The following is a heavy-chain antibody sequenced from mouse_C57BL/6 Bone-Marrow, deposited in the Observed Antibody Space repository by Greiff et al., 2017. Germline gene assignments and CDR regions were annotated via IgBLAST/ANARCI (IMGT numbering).Heavy chain of an antibody. J-gene: IGHJ3*01. CDR3: ARGYYDYDVPFAY. D-gene: IGHD2-4*01. CDR2: INPNNGGT. CDR1: GYTFTDYY. V-gene: IGHV1-26*01. Sequence: EVQLQQSGPELVKPGASVKISCKASGYTFTDYYMNWVKQSHGKSLEWIGDINPNNGGTSYNQKFKGKATLTVDKSSSTAYMELRSLTSEDSAVYYCARGYYDYDVPFAYWGQGTLVTVSA.